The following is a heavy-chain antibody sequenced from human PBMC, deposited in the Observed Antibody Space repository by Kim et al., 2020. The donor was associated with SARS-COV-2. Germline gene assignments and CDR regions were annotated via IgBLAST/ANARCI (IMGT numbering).Heavy chain of an antibody. J-gene: IGHJ4*02. D-gene: IGHD3-16*02. CDR3: ARSIRNLLHLGELSIDY. Sequence: GRGRFTVSRDNSKNTLYLQMNSLRAEDTAVYYCARSIRNLLHLGELSIDYWGQGNLVAVSS. V-gene: IGHV3-23*01.